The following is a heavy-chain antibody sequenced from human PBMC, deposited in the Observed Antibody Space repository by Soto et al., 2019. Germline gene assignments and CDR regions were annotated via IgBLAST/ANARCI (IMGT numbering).Heavy chain of an antibody. V-gene: IGHV3-23*01. CDR3: AKIKRPTREMGTSHFDY. CDR1: GFTFYKYA. D-gene: IGHD1-1*01. J-gene: IGHJ4*02. CDR2: ITGSSGTT. Sequence: EVHLLESGGGLVQPGGSLRLSCAASGFTFYKYAMAWVRQVQGKRLEWVATITGSSGTTHYSDSVRGRFIISRDNSNSKLSLEMSGVRPDDAATYYCAKIKRPTREMGTSHFDYWGQGALVTVTS.